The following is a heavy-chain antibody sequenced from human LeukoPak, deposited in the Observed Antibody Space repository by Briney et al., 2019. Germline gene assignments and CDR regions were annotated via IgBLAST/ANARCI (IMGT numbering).Heavy chain of an antibody. CDR2: VSSNVYST. CDR3: VKDSKSSGWYVPPNFDY. CDR1: GFTFSTYT. V-gene: IGHV3-64D*09. Sequence: GGSLRLSCSASGFTFSTYTMHWVRQAPRKGLEYVSSVSSNVYSTHYADSVRGRFAISRDNSKNTLYLQMSSLRTEDTAVYYCVKDSKSSGWYVPPNFDYWGQGTLVTVSS. D-gene: IGHD6-19*01. J-gene: IGHJ4*02.